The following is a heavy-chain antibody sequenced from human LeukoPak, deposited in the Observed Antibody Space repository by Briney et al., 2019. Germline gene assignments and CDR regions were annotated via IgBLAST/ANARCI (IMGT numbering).Heavy chain of an antibody. CDR3: AKTSGSIAVAGMFDY. D-gene: IGHD6-19*01. J-gene: IGHJ4*02. CDR2: ISWNSGSI. Sequence: SGRSLRLSCVASGFTFDDYAMHWVRQAPGKGLEWVSGISWNSGSIGYADSVKGRFTISRDNAKNSLYLQMNSLRAEDTALYYCAKTSGSIAVAGMFDYWGQGTLVTVSS. CDR1: GFTFDDYA. V-gene: IGHV3-9*01.